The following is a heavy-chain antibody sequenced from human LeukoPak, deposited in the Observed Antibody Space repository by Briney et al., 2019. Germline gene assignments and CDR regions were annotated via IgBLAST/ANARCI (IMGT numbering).Heavy chain of an antibody. J-gene: IGHJ4*02. CDR2: ISGSGGST. CDR3: AKVSTRGDLGYNY. D-gene: IGHD6-13*01. CDR1: GFTFSSFS. Sequence: GGSLRLSCAASGFTFSSFSMNWVRQAPGKGLEWVSAISGSGGSTYYADSVKGRFTISRDNSKNTLYLQMNSLRAEDTAVYYCAKVSTRGDLGYNYWGQGTLVTVSS. V-gene: IGHV3-23*01.